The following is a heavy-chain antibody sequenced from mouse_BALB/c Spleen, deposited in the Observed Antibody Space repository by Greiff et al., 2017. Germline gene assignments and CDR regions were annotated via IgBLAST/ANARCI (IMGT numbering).Heavy chain of an antibody. Sequence: ESGPGLEKPSQSLSLTCSVTGYSITSGYYWNWIRQFPGNKLEWMGYISYDGSNNYNPSLKNRISITRDTSKNQFFLKLNSVTTEDTATYYCARADYDWFAYWGQGTLVTVSA. D-gene: IGHD2-4*01. CDR1: GYSITSGYY. CDR2: ISYDGSN. V-gene: IGHV3-6*02. J-gene: IGHJ3*01. CDR3: ARADYDWFAY.